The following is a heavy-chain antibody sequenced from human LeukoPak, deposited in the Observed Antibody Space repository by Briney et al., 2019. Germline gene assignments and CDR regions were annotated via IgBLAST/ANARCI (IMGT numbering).Heavy chain of an antibody. Sequence: SVKVSCKASGGTFSSYAISWVRQAPGQGLEWMGGIIPIFGTANYAQKFQGRVTVTADKSTSTAYMELSSLRSEDTAAYYCARDHTDAPREGYNYRGFVYWGQGTLVTVSS. CDR3: ARDHTDAPREGYNYRGFVY. CDR2: IIPIFGTA. D-gene: IGHD5-24*01. J-gene: IGHJ4*02. V-gene: IGHV1-69*06. CDR1: GGTFSSYA.